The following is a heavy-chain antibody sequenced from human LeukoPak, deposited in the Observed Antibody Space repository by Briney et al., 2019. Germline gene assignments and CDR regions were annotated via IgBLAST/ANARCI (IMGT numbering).Heavy chain of an antibody. Sequence: ASVNVSCTASGGTFSSYAISWVRQAPGQGLEWMGWISAYNGNTNYAQKLQGRVTMTTDTSTGTAYMELRSLRSDDTAVYYCARDLGYSSSSPPGYWGQGTLVTVSS. V-gene: IGHV1-18*01. CDR3: ARDLGYSSSSPPGY. J-gene: IGHJ4*02. CDR2: ISAYNGNT. D-gene: IGHD6-6*01. CDR1: GGTFSSYA.